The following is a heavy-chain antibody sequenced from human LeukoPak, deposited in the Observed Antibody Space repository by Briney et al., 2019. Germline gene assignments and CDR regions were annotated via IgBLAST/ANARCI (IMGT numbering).Heavy chain of an antibody. CDR1: GYTFTSYD. CDR3: ARGLGLGDWFDP. Sequence: ASVKVSCKASGYTFTSYDINWVRQATGQGLEWMGWMNPNSGNTGYAQKFQGRVAITRNTSISTAYMELSSLRSEDTAVYYCARGLGLGDWFDPWGQGTLVTVSS. V-gene: IGHV1-8*03. J-gene: IGHJ5*02. CDR2: MNPNSGNT.